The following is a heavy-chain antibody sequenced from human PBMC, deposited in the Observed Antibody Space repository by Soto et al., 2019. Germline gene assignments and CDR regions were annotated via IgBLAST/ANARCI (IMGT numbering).Heavy chain of an antibody. CDR1: GDSISSSNW. CDR3: ARGERQQQREY. V-gene: IGHV4-4*02. J-gene: IGHJ4*02. CDR2: IYHSGST. Sequence: QVQLQESGPGLVKPSGTLSLTCAVSGDSISSSNWWSWVRQPPGKGLEWIGEIYHSGSTNYNPSLTSRVIISADKAKSQCSLKLSSVTAAVTAVDYCARGERQQQREYWGQGTLVTVSS. D-gene: IGHD6-13*01.